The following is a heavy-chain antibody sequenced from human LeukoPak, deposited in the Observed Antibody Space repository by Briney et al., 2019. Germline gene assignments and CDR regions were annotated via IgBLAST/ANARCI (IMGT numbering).Heavy chain of an antibody. D-gene: IGHD3-9*01. CDR2: ISYDGSNK. Sequence: GGCLRLSCAASGFTFSSYAMHWVRQAPGKGLEWGAVISYDGSNKYYADSVKGRFTISRDNSKNTLYLQMNSLRAEDTAVYYCARVGDFDWLLPDYWGQGTLVTVSS. V-gene: IGHV3-30*04. CDR1: GFTFSSYA. J-gene: IGHJ4*02. CDR3: ARVGDFDWLLPDY.